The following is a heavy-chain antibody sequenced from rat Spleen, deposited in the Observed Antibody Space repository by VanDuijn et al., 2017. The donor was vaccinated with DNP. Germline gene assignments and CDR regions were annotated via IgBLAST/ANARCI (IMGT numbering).Heavy chain of an antibody. J-gene: IGHJ2*01. Sequence: EVQLVESGGDLVQPGRSLKVSCVVSGFTFNKYWMTWIRQVPGKGLEWVASITTSGDSTYSPDSVRGRFTISRDNAENTIYLQMNSLRSADTATYYCAREQFGVTFAYWGQGVMVTVSS. V-gene: IGHV5-31*01. D-gene: IGHD4-3*01. CDR3: AREQFGVTFAY. CDR1: GFTFNKYW. CDR2: ITTSGDST.